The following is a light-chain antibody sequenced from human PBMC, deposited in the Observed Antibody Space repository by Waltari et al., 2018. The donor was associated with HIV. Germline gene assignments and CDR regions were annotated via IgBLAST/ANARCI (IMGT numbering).Light chain of an antibody. CDR1: TSDIDGYNF. J-gene: IGLJ2*01. CDR3: SSYSTAANGV. CDR2: EVS. V-gene: IGLV2-14*01. Sequence: QSALAQPASVSGSPGQSITMSCTGTTSDIDGYNFVSWYQQHPGKVPKVLIYEVSNRPSGVSTRFSGSKSGNTASLTISGLQTEDEADYYCSSYSTAANGVFGGGTKLTVL.